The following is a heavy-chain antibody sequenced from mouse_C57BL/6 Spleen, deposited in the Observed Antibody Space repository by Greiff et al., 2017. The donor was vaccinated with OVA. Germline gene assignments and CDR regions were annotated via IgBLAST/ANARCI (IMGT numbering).Heavy chain of an antibody. J-gene: IGHJ3*01. CDR1: GFSLTSYG. V-gene: IGHV2-2*01. D-gene: IGHD2-4*01. Sequence: VKLMESGPGLVQPSQSLSITCTVSGFSLTSYGVHWVRQSPGKGLEWLGVIWSGGSTDYNADFISRLSISKDNSKSQVFFKMNSLQADDTAIYYCARNSLYDYPFAYWGQGTLVTVSA. CDR2: IWSGGST. CDR3: ARNSLYDYPFAY.